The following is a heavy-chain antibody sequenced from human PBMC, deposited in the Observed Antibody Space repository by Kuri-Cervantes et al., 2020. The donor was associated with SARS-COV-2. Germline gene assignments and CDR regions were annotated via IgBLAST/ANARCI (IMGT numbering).Heavy chain of an antibody. Sequence: SVKVSCKASGDSFSSYSFNWVRQAPGQGLEWMGGIIPMFGTADYAQKFQGKVTITADESTSTVYMEVSSLTSEDTAVYYCARDRGRFLEWLSLHDAFDIWGQGTMVTVSS. CDR3: ARDRGRFLEWLSLHDAFDI. D-gene: IGHD3-3*01. V-gene: IGHV1-69*13. CDR1: GDSFSSYS. J-gene: IGHJ3*02. CDR2: IIPMFGTA.